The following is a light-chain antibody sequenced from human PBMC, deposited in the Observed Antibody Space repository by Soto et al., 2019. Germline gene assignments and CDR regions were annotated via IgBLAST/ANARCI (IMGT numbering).Light chain of an antibody. CDR1: QSVSSN. CDR2: VAS. J-gene: IGKJ4*01. Sequence: EIVMTQSPATLSVSPGERATLSCRASQSVSSNLAWYQQKPGQTPKLLIYVASTRATGIPARFSGSGSGTELTLTISSLQSEDFAVYSCQQYNVWPLTFGGGTNVEFK. V-gene: IGKV3-15*01. CDR3: QQYNVWPLT.